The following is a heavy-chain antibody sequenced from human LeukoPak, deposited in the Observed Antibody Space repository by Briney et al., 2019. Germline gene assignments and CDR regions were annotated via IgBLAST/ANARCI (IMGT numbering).Heavy chain of an antibody. Sequence: SETLSLTCAVYGCSFSGYYWSWIRQPPGKGLEWIGEINHSGSTNYNPSLKSRVTISVDTSKNQCSLKLSPVTAADTAVYYCARYVLRYFDWLLTGDYFDYWGQGTLVTVSS. CDR2: INHSGST. V-gene: IGHV4-34*01. CDR1: GCSFSGYY. CDR3: ARYVLRYFDWLLTGDYFDY. D-gene: IGHD3-9*01. J-gene: IGHJ4*02.